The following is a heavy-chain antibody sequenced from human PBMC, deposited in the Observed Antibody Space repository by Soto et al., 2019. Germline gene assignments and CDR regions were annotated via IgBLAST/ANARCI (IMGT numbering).Heavy chain of an antibody. CDR2: INPNSGDT. CDR1: GYIFTGYY. Sequence: ASVKVSCKASGYIFTGYYINWVRHAPGQGLEWMGWINPNSGDTSFLQKFQGRVSMTTDTSINTAYMELSRVTSDDTAVYYCARPFCSSNSCHNWFDSWGQGTLVTVS. D-gene: IGHD2-2*01. CDR3: ARPFCSSNSCHNWFDS. J-gene: IGHJ5*01. V-gene: IGHV1-2*02.